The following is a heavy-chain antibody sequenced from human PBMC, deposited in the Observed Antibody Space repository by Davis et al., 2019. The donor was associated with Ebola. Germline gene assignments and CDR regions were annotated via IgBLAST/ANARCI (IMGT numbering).Heavy chain of an antibody. CDR3: AVIDAYGPDWFDP. J-gene: IGHJ5*02. Sequence: GGSLRLSCSISGFRISRYSLNWVRQAQGKGLEWVSYITSTSSVTYYADSVRGRFTTTRDNDKNSLYLQMNSLRVEDTAVYYCAVIDAYGPDWFDPWGQGTLVTVSS. D-gene: IGHD3-10*01. CDR1: GFRISRYS. V-gene: IGHV3-21*05. CDR2: ITSTSSVT.